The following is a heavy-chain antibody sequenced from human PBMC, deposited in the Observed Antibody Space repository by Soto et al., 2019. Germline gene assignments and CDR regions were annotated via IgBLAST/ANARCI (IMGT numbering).Heavy chain of an antibody. Sequence: QVQLVESGGGLVKPEGSLRLSCAASGFTFSAYYMSWLRQAPGNGLEWVSYISDSGSLTHYGDSVKGRFTISRDNAKASLYLQMDSLRAEDTAIYYCARALVLGVGALSQWGQGTLVTVSS. CDR2: ISDSGSLT. CDR3: ARALVLGVGALSQ. CDR1: GFTFSAYY. D-gene: IGHD1-26*01. V-gene: IGHV3-11*01. J-gene: IGHJ4*02.